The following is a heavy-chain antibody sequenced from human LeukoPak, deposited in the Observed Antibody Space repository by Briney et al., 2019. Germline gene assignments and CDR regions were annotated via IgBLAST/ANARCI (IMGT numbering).Heavy chain of an antibody. D-gene: IGHD1-26*01. CDR2: FDPEDGET. Sequence: VASVKVSCKASGYTFTSNYIHWVRQAPGKGLEWMGGFDPEDGETIYAQKFQGRVTMTEDTSTDTAYMELSSLRSEDTAVYYCATFSIVGATNGLYYFDYWGQGTLVTVSS. V-gene: IGHV1-24*01. CDR3: ATFSIVGATNGLYYFDY. J-gene: IGHJ4*02. CDR1: GYTFTSNY.